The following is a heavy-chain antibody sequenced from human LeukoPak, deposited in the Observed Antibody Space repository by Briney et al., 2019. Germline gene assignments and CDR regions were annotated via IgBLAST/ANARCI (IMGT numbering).Heavy chain of an antibody. CDR2: INPNSGGT. CDR1: GYTFTGYY. J-gene: IGHJ4*02. V-gene: IGHV1-2*02. Sequence: ASVKVSCKASGYTFTGYYMHWVRQAPGQGLEWRGWINPNSGGTNYAQKFQGRVTMTRDTSITTAYMELSRLGSDDTAVYYCARDLGTLNYYDSSGYANWGQGTLVTVSS. CDR3: ARDLGTLNYYDSSGYAN. D-gene: IGHD3-22*01.